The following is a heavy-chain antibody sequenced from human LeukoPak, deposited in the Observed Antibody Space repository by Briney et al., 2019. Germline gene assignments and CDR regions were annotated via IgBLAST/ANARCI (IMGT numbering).Heavy chain of an antibody. CDR3: ARDMIVVVITSKAYYYYGMDV. Sequence: ASVKVSCKTSGYAFTGYYIHWVRQAPGQGLEWMGWINPNSGGTKYAQKFQGRVTMTRDTSISTAYMELSRLRSDDTAVYYCARDMIVVVITSKAYYYYGMDVWGQGTTVTVSS. D-gene: IGHD3-22*01. V-gene: IGHV1-2*02. CDR2: INPNSGGT. J-gene: IGHJ6*02. CDR1: GYAFTGYY.